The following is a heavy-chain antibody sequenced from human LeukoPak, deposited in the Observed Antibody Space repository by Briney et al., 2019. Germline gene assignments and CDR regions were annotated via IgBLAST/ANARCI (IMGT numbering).Heavy chain of an antibody. CDR3: ARDQGSLTRSWYTGY. CDR2: INPYSGDT. Sequence: GASVKVSCKASGYTFTGYHIHWVRQAPGQGLEWMGWINPYSGDTNFAQKFHGRVTITRDTSITTAYMDLSSLTPDDTAVYFCARDQGSLTRSWYTGYWGQGTQVTVSS. J-gene: IGHJ4*02. CDR1: GYTFTGYH. V-gene: IGHV1-2*02. D-gene: IGHD6-13*01.